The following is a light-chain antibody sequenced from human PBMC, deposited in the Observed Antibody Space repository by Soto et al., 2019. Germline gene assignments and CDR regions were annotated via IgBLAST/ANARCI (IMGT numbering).Light chain of an antibody. V-gene: IGKV3-20*01. CDR1: QSVGSN. CDR2: GAS. Sequence: EIVLTQSPGTLSLSPGGRATLSCRASQSVGSNLAWYQQKPGQAPRLLIYGASTRATGIPARFSGSGSGTDFTLTISRLEPEDFAVYYCQQYGSSPLFTFGPGTKVDIK. J-gene: IGKJ3*01. CDR3: QQYGSSPLFT.